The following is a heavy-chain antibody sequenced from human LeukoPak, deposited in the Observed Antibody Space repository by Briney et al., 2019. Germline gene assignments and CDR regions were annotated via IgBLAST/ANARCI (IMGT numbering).Heavy chain of an antibody. D-gene: IGHD3-16*01. J-gene: IGHJ5*02. CDR2: VYTSGNT. Sequence: SETLSLTCTVSGGSISSGSSYWSWIRQPAGKGLEWIGRVYTSGNTKYNPSLKSRVTISVDTSKNQFSLKLTSVTAADTAVYYCAALKGDWFDPWGQGTLVTVSS. CDR3: AALKGDWFDP. CDR1: GGSISSGSSY. V-gene: IGHV4-61*02.